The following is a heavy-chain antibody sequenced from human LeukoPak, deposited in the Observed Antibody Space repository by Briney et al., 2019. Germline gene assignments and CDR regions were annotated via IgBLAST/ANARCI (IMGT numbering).Heavy chain of an antibody. Sequence: SQTLSLTCAISGDSVSSNSAAWNWIRQSPSRGLEWLGRTFYRSKWYNDYAESVKSRITINPDTSKNQFSLQLNSVTPEDTAVYYCARVGTVVRGVITKVFDYWGQGTLVTVSA. J-gene: IGHJ4*02. V-gene: IGHV6-1*01. CDR2: TFYRSKWYN. D-gene: IGHD3-10*01. CDR3: ARVGTVVRGVITKVFDY. CDR1: GDSVSSNSAA.